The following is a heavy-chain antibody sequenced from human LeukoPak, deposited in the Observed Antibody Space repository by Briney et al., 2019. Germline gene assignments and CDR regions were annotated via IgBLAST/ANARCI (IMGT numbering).Heavy chain of an antibody. CDR3: AKTNAYSSPYYFDY. V-gene: IGHV3-23*01. J-gene: IGHJ4*02. Sequence: GGSLRLSCAASGFTFSSYAMSWVRQAPGKGLEWVSTIVDSGGSTYYADSVKGRFTISRDNSKNTLYLQMNSLRAEDTAVYYCAKTNAYSSPYYFDYWGQGSLVTVSS. D-gene: IGHD6-6*01. CDR2: IVDSGGST. CDR1: GFTFSSYA.